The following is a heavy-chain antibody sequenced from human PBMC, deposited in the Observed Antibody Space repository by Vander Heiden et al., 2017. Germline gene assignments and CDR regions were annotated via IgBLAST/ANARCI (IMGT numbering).Heavy chain of an antibody. V-gene: IGHV5-51*01. J-gene: IGHJ4*02. CDR3: ARQDCGGDCYSNFDY. D-gene: IGHD2-21*02. CDR1: GYSFTGYW. CDR2: IYPGDSDT. Sequence: EVQLLKSGAEVKKPGESLKISCKGSGYSFTGYWIGWVRQMPGKGLEWMGIIYPGDSDTRYSPSFQGQVTISADKSISTAYLQWSSLKASDTAMYYCARQDCGGDCYSNFDYWGQGTLVTVSS.